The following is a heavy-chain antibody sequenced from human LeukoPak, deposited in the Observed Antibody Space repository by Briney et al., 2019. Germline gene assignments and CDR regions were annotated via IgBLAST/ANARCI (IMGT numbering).Heavy chain of an antibody. V-gene: IGHV4-39*07. D-gene: IGHD6-19*01. CDR1: GDPLNDNLYY. J-gene: IGHJ4*02. Sequence: SETLSLTCNFSGDPLNDNLYYWGWIRQSPGKGLEWIGAFYSSGSTSSLSSLKSRVTISVDTSRTQLSLKLDSETDTDTAVYYCVRDGRFDSACFDSWGPGILVTVSS. CDR3: VRDGRFDSACFDS. CDR2: FYSSGST.